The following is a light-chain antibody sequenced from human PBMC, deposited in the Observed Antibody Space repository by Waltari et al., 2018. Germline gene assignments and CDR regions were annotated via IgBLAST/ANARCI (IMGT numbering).Light chain of an antibody. J-gene: IGKJ2*02. CDR3: QQYLSAPRT. CDR1: ERVIYDSDNKHY. Sequence: DIVMTQSPDSLAVSLGERATINCKSSERVIYDSDNKHYLAWYQQKPGQPPKLLIHWAAIRESGVPDRFSGSGSGTDFTLTISSLQAEDVAVYYCQQYLSAPRTFGQGTVLEIK. CDR2: WAA. V-gene: IGKV4-1*01.